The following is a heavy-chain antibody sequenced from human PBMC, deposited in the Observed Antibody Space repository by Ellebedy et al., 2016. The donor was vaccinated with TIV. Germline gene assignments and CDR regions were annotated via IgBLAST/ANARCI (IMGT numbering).Heavy chain of an antibody. V-gene: IGHV4-39*01. Sequence: MPSETLSLSCTVSGGSISSSSYYWGWIRPPPGKGLVWIGSIFYTGNAYYNPSLNSRVTISVDTSKNQFSMMLSSVTAADTAMYYCARLRAGGGSSWYFDYWGQGTLVTISS. CDR3: ARLRAGGGSSWYFDY. J-gene: IGHJ4*02. D-gene: IGHD6-13*01. CDR2: IFYTGNA. CDR1: GGSISSSSYY.